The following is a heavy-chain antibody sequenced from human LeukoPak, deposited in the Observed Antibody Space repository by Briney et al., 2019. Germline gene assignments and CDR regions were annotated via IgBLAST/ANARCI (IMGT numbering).Heavy chain of an antibody. CDR3: ARGRITIFGVNDAFDI. CDR2: IYYSGST. J-gene: IGHJ3*02. D-gene: IGHD3-3*01. Sequence: PSETLSLTCTVSGGSISSYYWSWIRQPPGKGLEWIGYIYYSGSTNYNPSLKSRVTISVDTSKNQFSLKLSSVTAADTAVYYCARGRITIFGVNDAFDIWGQGTMVTVSS. V-gene: IGHV4-59*01. CDR1: GGSISSYY.